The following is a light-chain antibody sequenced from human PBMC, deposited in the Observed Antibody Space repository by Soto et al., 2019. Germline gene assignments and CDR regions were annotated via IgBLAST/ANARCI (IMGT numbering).Light chain of an antibody. CDR3: QQYGSSRK. Sequence: DIQMTQSPSTLSASIGDRVTITCRASESIRTWLAWYQHKPGKAPKFLIYDASSLESGVPSRFSGSGSGTDFTLTISRLEPEDFAVYYCQQYGSSRKFGQGTKVDIK. V-gene: IGKV1-5*01. CDR1: ESIRTW. J-gene: IGKJ1*01. CDR2: DAS.